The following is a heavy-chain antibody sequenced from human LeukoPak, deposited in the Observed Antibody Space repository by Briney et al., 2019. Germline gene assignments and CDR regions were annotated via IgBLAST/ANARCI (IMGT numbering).Heavy chain of an antibody. CDR2: IYYSGST. D-gene: IGHD4-17*01. CDR1: GGSFSGYY. J-gene: IGHJ5*02. CDR3: ARQGATVTTLWFDP. Sequence: PSETLSLACAVYGGSFSGYYWSWIRQAPGKGLEWIGSIYYSGSTYYNPSLKSRVTISVDTSKNQFSLKLSSVTAADTAVYYCARQGATVTTLWFDPWGQGTLVTVSS. V-gene: IGHV4-34*01.